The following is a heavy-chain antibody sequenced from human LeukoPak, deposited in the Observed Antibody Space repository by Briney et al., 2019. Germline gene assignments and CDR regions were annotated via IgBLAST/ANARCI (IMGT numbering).Heavy chain of an antibody. J-gene: IGHJ5*02. V-gene: IGHV3-30-3*01. Sequence: GRSLRLSCAASGFTFSSYAMHWVRQAPGKGLEWVAFISYAGSNKYYADSVKGRFTISRDNSKNTLYLQMNSLRAEDTALYYCARFYGSGSYYTGGKRNWFDPWGQGTLVTVSS. CDR3: ARFYGSGSYYTGGKRNWFDP. D-gene: IGHD3-10*01. CDR2: ISYAGSNK. CDR1: GFTFSSYA.